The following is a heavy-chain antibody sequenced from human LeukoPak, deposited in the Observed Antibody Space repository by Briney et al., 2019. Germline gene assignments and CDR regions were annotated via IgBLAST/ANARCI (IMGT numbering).Heavy chain of an antibody. V-gene: IGHV3-21*01. D-gene: IGHD4-17*01. J-gene: IGHJ4*02. CDR3: ARDFRGYYGDFDY. CDR1: GFTFSSYS. Sequence: PGGSLRLSYAASGFTFSSYSMNWVRQAPGKGLEWVSSISSSSSYIYYADSVKGRFTISRDNAKNSLYLQMNSLRAEDTAVYYCARDFRGYYGDFDYWGQGTLVTVSS. CDR2: ISSSSSYI.